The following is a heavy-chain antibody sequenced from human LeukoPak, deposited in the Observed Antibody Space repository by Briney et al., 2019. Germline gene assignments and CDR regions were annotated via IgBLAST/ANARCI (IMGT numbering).Heavy chain of an antibody. CDR3: ARAEIFAGGSCYFDY. V-gene: IGHV3-48*03. Sequence: GGSLRLSCAASGFTFSGSAMHWVRQAPGKGLEWVSYISSSGTTIYYADSVKGRFTISRDNAKSSLYLQMNSLRAEDTAVYYCARAEIFAGGSCYFDYWGQGTLVTVSS. D-gene: IGHD2-15*01. J-gene: IGHJ4*02. CDR2: ISSSGTTI. CDR1: GFTFSGSA.